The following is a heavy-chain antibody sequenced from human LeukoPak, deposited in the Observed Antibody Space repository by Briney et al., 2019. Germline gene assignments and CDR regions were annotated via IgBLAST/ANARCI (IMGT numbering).Heavy chain of an antibody. Sequence: SGKVSCKASGGTFIIYTISWVREAPGQGSEWMGRVIPILGIANYTQKVQGRVTITADKSTSTAYMELSSLRSEDTAVYYCARDGGYDILTGYPQYNWFDPWGQGTLVAVSS. D-gene: IGHD3-9*01. CDR1: GGTFIIYT. J-gene: IGHJ5*02. CDR2: VIPILGIA. CDR3: ARDGGYDILTGYPQYNWFDP. V-gene: IGHV1-69*04.